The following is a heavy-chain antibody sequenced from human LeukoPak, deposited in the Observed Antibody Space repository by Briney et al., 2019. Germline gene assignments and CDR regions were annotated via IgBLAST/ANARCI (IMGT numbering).Heavy chain of an antibody. CDR2: INHSGST. CDR1: GGSFSGYY. CDR3: ARYTGAFDI. D-gene: IGHD1-1*01. J-gene: IGHJ3*02. V-gene: IGHV4-34*01. Sequence: SETLSLTCAVYGGSFSGYYWSWIRQPPGKGLEWIGEINHSGSTNYNPSLTSRVTISVDTSKNQFSLKLSSVTAADTAVYYCARYTGAFDIWGQGTMVTVSS.